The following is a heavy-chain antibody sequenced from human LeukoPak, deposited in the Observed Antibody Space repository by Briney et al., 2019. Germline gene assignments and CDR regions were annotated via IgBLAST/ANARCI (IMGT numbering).Heavy chain of an antibody. J-gene: IGHJ3*02. CDR3: VRAYSSSWPMCLSAFGI. D-gene: IGHD6-13*01. V-gene: IGHV3-48*01. Sequence: GGSLRLSCAASGFTFSSYSMNWVRQAPGKGLEWVSYISSSSSTIYYADSVKGRFTISRDNAKNSLYLQMNSLRAEDTAVYYCVRAYSSSWPMCLSAFGIWGQGTMVTVSS. CDR2: ISSSSSTI. CDR1: GFTFSSYS.